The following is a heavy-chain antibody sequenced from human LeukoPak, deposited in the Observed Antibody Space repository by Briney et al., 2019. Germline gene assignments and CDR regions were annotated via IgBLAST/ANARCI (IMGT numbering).Heavy chain of an antibody. J-gene: IGHJ5*02. V-gene: IGHV1-46*01. CDR1: GYTFTSYY. CDR3: ARLPRRGTQRAWFDP. D-gene: IGHD1/OR15-1a*01. Sequence: ASVKVSCKASGYTFTSYYMHWVRQAPGQGLEWMGIINPSGGSTSYAQKFQGRVTMTRDTSTSTVYMELSSLRSEDTAVYYCARLPRRGTQRAWFDPWGQGTLVTVSS. CDR2: INPSGGST.